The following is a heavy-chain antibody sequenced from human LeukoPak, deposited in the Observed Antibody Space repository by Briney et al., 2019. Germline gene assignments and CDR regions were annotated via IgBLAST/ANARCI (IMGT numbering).Heavy chain of an antibody. J-gene: IGHJ4*02. CDR2: ISIISSTI. V-gene: IGHV3-48*01. CDR3: ARTYERELDY. CDR1: GFTFSSYH. Sequence: GSLRLSCAASGFTFSSYHMDWGRQAPGKGLEWVSYISIISSTIYYADSVKGRFTISRDDAKNSVYLQMNSLRAEDTAVYYCARTYERELDYWGQGTLVTVSS. D-gene: IGHD5-12*01.